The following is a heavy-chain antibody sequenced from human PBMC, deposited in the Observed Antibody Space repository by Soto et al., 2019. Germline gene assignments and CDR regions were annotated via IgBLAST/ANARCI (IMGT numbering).Heavy chain of an antibody. CDR3: ARRWGRTFDY. V-gene: IGHV4-59*08. Sequence: PSETLSLTCTVSGGSISSYYWGCIRQPPGKGLEWIGYIYYSGSTNYNPSLKSRVTISVDTSKNQFSLKLSSVTAADTAVYYCARRWGRTFDYWGQGTLVTVSS. CDR2: IYYSGST. J-gene: IGHJ4*02. CDR1: GGSISSYY. D-gene: IGHD7-27*01.